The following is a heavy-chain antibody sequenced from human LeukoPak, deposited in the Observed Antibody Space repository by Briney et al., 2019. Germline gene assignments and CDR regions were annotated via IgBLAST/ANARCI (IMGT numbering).Heavy chain of an antibody. V-gene: IGHV4-31*03. CDR1: GGSISSGGYY. CDR2: IYYSGST. Sequence: SQTLSLTCTVSGGSISSGGYYWSWIRQHPGKGLEWVGYIYYSGSTYYNPSLKSRVTISVDTSKNQFSLKLSSVTAADTAVYYCASGENYDILTGYNDAFDIWGQGTMVTVSS. CDR3: ASGENYDILTGYNDAFDI. D-gene: IGHD3-9*01. J-gene: IGHJ3*02.